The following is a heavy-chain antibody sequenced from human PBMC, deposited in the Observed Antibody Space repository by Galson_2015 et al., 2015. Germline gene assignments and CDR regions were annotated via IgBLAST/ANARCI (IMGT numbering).Heavy chain of an antibody. CDR3: ARHCSGNNCYSVY. D-gene: IGHD2-15*01. V-gene: IGHV3-48*03. CDR1: GFTFNNYE. CDR2: ISTIGSTI. J-gene: IGHJ4*02. Sequence: SLRLSCAASGFTFNNYEMNWVRQASGKGLEWVSYISTIGSTIYYADSVKGRYTISRDNAKNSLYLQMNSLRAEDTAVYYCARHCSGNNCYSVYWGQGTLVTVSS.